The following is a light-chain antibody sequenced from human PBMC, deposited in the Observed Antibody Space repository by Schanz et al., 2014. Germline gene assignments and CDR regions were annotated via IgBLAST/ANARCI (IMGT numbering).Light chain of an antibody. Sequence: QSALTQPPSASGSPGQSVTISCTGTSSDVGGYNYVSWYQQHPGKAPKLMIFDVNQRPSGVPDRFSGSKSVNTASLTVSGLQAEDEAVYFCSSYAGGALVLFGGGTKLTV. CDR3: SSYAGGALVL. CDR2: DVN. CDR1: SSDVGGYNY. J-gene: IGLJ2*01. V-gene: IGLV2-8*01.